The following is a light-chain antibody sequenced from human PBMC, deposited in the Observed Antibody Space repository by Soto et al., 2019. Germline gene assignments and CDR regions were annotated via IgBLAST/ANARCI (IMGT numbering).Light chain of an antibody. CDR2: ASS. J-gene: IGLJ3*02. CDR1: SSDVGSYNY. CDR3: ISYTSSSTWV. Sequence: QSALTQPASVSGSPGQSITISCTGTSSDVGSYNYVSWYQHHPGKAPRLMIYASSNRPSGVSHRFSGSRSGNTASLTISGLQAEDEADYYCISYTSSSTWVFGGGTKVTVL. V-gene: IGLV2-14*01.